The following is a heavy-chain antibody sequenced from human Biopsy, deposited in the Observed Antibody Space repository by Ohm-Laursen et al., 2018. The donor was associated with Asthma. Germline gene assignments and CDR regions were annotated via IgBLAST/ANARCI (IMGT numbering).Heavy chain of an antibody. CDR3: ATPPVGSISYFDS. D-gene: IGHD1-26*01. J-gene: IGHJ4*02. CDR2: IIPMYGTT. Sequence: SSVKVSCKASGGTFRTYAFNWVRQAPGQGLEWMGGIIPMYGTTKYTQKFQGRVTITADESTRTAYMELSSLRSEDTAVYYCATPPVGSISYFDSWGQGTLVTVSS. CDR1: GGTFRTYA. V-gene: IGHV1-69*01.